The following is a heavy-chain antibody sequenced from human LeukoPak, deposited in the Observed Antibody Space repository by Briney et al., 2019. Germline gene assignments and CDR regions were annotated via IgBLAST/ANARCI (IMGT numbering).Heavy chain of an antibody. CDR2: IYSGGST. CDR3: ARELREHGVFDI. D-gene: IGHD1-26*01. CDR1: GFTVSSNF. J-gene: IGHJ3*02. Sequence: PGGSLRLSCAASGFTVSSNFMSWVRQAPGKGLEWVSVIYSGGSTYYADSVKGRFTISRDNSKNTLYFQMNSLRAEDTAVYYCARELREHGVFDIWGQGTMVTVSS. V-gene: IGHV3-53*01.